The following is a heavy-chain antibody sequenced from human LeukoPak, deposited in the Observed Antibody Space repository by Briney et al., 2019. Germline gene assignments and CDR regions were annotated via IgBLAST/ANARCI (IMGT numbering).Heavy chain of an antibody. J-gene: IGHJ4*02. CDR2: INPNSGGT. CDR1: GYTFTGYY. Sequence: ASVKFSCKASGYTFTGYYMQWVRQAPRQGLEWMGWINPNSGGTNYAQKCQGRVTMTRDTSISTAYMELSRLRSDDTAVYYCARVLDDYVGKVDYWGQGTVVTVSS. D-gene: IGHD4-23*01. CDR3: ARVLDDYVGKVDY. V-gene: IGHV1-2*02.